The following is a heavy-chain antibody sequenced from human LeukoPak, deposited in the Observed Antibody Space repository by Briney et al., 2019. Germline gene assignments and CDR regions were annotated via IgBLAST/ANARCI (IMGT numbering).Heavy chain of an antibody. Sequence: GGSLRLSCAASGFTFSSYAMSWVRQAPGKGLEWVSGIYTNGRTRYADFVNGRFTISRDNSKNTLFLQMHSLRVEDTAVYYCAHLVWEYVGGLDVWGQGTTVTVSS. J-gene: IGHJ6*02. CDR1: GFTFSSYA. D-gene: IGHD3/OR15-3a*01. CDR2: IYTNGRT. CDR3: AHLVWEYVGGLDV. V-gene: IGHV3-23*05.